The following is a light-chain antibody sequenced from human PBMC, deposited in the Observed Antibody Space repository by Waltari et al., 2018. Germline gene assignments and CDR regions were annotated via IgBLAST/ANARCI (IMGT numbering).Light chain of an antibody. Sequence: QSVLTQPPSTSGTPGQRVTISRSGSNSHIGSNYVYWYQQVPGMAPKLLIYKNNQRPSGVPDRFSGSKSGTSASLAISALRSEDEADYYCAAWDDSLSAVPFGGGTKVTVL. V-gene: IGLV1-47*01. J-gene: IGLJ2*01. CDR1: NSHIGSNY. CDR2: KNN. CDR3: AAWDDSLSAVP.